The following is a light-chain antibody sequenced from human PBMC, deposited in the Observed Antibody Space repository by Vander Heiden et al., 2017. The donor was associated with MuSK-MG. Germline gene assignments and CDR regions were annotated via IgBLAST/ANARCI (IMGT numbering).Light chain of an antibody. Sequence: QSALTQPASVSGSPGQSITISCTGTSSDIGAYNYVSWYQQHPGKAPKLMISDVTNRPSGVSNRFSASKSGNTASLTISGLQADDEADYYCSSFAGSSSLVVFGGGTRLIVL. CDR2: DVT. CDR3: SSFAGSSSLVV. J-gene: IGLJ2*01. V-gene: IGLV2-14*03. CDR1: SSDIGAYNY.